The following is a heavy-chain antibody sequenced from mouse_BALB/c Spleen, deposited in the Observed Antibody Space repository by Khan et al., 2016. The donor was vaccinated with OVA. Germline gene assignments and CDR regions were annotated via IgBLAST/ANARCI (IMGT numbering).Heavy chain of an antibody. V-gene: IGHV5-6-4*01. CDR3: TRDGNYAHWYFDV. Sequence: EVELVESGGGLVRPGGSLKLSCAASGFSFTTYTMSWVRQTPEKRLEWVATINSGSTYTYYPDSVKGRFTISRDTAQNTLYIQMSSLKSEDTAMYYCTRDGNYAHWYFDVWGAGTTVTVSS. CDR1: GFSFTTYT. D-gene: IGHD2-1*01. J-gene: IGHJ1*01. CDR2: INSGSTYT.